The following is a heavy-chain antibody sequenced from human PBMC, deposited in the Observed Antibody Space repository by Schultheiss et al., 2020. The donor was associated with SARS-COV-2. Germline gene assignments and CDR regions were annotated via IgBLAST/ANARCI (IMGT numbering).Heavy chain of an antibody. J-gene: IGHJ4*02. D-gene: IGHD2-8*01. CDR1: GFTFSSYE. V-gene: IGHV3-48*03. CDR3: ARAEWGTQVDY. Sequence: GGSLRLSCAASGFTFSSYEMNWVRQAPGKGLEWVSYISSSGSTIYYADSVKGRFTISRDNAKNSLYLQMNSLRAEDTAVYYCARAEWGTQVDYWGQGTLVTVSS. CDR2: ISSSGSTI.